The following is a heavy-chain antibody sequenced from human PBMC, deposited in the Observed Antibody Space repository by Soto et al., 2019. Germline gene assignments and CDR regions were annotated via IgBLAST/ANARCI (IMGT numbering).Heavy chain of an antibody. V-gene: IGHV4-39*01. CDR3: ARVQRRWLSSDY. CDR1: GGSISNTSYY. Sequence: TSETLSLTCTVSGGSISNTSYYWGWVRQPPGKGLEWIGHIYYGGTSYSNPSLKGLVSLSVDTSKNQFFLKLNSVTAADTAVYFCARVQRRWLSSDYWGQGTLVTVSS. J-gene: IGHJ4*02. CDR2: IYYGGTS. D-gene: IGHD5-12*01.